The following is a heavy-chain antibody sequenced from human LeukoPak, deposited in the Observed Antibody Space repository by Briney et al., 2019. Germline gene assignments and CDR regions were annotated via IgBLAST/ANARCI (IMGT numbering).Heavy chain of an antibody. CDR3: ARDRYDFWSGSEEY. J-gene: IGHJ4*02. V-gene: IGHV3-66*02. Sequence: GGSLRLSCAASGFTVSSNYMSWVRQAPGKGLEWVSVIYSGGSTYYADSVKGRFTISRDNSKNTLYLQMNSLRAEDTAVYYCARDRYDFWSGSEEYWGQGTLVTVSS. CDR2: IYSGGST. D-gene: IGHD3-3*01. CDR1: GFTVSSNY.